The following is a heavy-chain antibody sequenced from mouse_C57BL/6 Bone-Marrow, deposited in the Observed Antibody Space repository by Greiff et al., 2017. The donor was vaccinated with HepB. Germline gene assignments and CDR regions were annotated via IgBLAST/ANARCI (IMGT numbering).Heavy chain of an antibody. CDR2: IHPNSGST. CDR1: GYTFTSYW. CDR3: ARTPYYFGSSSYAMDD. V-gene: IGHV1-64*01. J-gene: IGHJ4*01. D-gene: IGHD1-1*01. Sequence: VQLQQPGAELVKPGASVKLSCKASGYTFTSYWMHWVKQRPGQGLEWIGMIHPNSGSTNYNEKFKSKATLTVDKSSSTAYMQLSSLPSEDSAVYYCARTPYYFGSSSYAMDDWGQGTSVTVSS.